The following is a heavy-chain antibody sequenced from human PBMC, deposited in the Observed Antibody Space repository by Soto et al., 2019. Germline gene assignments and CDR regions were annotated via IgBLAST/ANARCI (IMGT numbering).Heavy chain of an antibody. J-gene: IGHJ5*01. CDR3: ARLIGNSWLDS. CDR2: TYYRSKWSN. V-gene: IGHV6-1*01. Sequence: SQTLSLTCAISGDSVSSNSATWVWIRQSPSRGLEWLGRTYYRSKWSNDYAVSVKGRITINPDTSNNQVSLHLNSVTPDDTAVYYCARLIGNSWLDSWGQGTLVTVSS. CDR1: GDSVSSNSAT. D-gene: IGHD3-16*01.